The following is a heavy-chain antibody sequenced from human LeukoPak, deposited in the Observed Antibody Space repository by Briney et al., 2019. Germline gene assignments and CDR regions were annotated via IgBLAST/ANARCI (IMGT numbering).Heavy chain of an antibody. D-gene: IGHD6-6*01. V-gene: IGHV4-59*01. CDR3: ARAPDSSSPFDY. Sequence: PSETLSLTCTVSGGSISSYYWSWIRQPPGKGLEWIGYIYYSGSTNYNPSLKSRVTISVDTSKNQFSLKLSSVTAADTAVYYCARAPDSSSPFDYWGQGALVTVPS. CDR2: IYYSGST. CDR1: GGSISSYY. J-gene: IGHJ4*02.